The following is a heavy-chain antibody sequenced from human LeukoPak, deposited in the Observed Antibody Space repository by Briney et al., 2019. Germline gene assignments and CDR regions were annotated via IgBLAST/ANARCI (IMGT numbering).Heavy chain of an antibody. CDR1: GFTFSSYS. CDR2: ISSSSSTI. CDR3: AREGILISGNYEDAFDI. V-gene: IGHV3-48*04. D-gene: IGHD1-26*01. Sequence: AGGSLRLSCAASGFTFSSYSMNWVRQAPGKGLEWVSYISSSSSTIYYADSVTGRFTISRDNAKNSLYLQMNSLRAEDTAVYYCAREGILISGNYEDAFDIWGQGTMVTVSS. J-gene: IGHJ3*02.